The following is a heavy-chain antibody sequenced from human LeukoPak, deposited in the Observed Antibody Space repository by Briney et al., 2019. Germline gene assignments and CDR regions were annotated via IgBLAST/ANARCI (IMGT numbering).Heavy chain of an antibody. V-gene: IGHV4-39*01. J-gene: IGHJ4*02. CDR1: GGSISSSSYY. D-gene: IGHD4-17*01. CDR2: IYYSGST. Sequence: SETLSLTCSVSGGSISSSSYYWGWIRQPPGKGLEWIGNIYYSGSTYYNPSPKSRVTISVDTSKNQFSLKLSSVTAADTALYYCAAPDYGDYTLGYWGQGILVTVSS. CDR3: AAPDYGDYTLGY.